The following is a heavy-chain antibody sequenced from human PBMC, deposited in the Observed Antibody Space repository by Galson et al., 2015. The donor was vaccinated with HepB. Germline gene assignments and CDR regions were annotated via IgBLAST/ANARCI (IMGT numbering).Heavy chain of an antibody. D-gene: IGHD6-19*01. V-gene: IGHV3-33*01. CDR2: IWYDGSNK. CDR3: ARFAAQWLHAFDI. J-gene: IGHJ3*02. CDR1: GFTFSSYG. Sequence: SLRLSCAASGFTFSSYGMHWVRQAPGKGLEWVAVIWYDGSNKYYADSVKGRFTISRDNSKNTLYLQMNSLRAEDTAVYYCARFAAQWLHAFDIWGQGTMVTVSS.